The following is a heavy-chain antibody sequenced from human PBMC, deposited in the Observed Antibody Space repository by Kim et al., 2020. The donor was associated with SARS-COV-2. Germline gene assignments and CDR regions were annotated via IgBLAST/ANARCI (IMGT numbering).Heavy chain of an antibody. CDR3: ARGLVRQLSHLYYYYDLAA. CDR2: INHSGST. Sequence: SETLSLTCAVYGGSFSGYYWSWIRQSPGKGLEWIGEINHSGSTSYNSSLKSRVTISADTSKNQFSLKLSAVTAADTAVYFCARGLVRQLSHLYYYYDLAAWGQGTAVTVSS. V-gene: IGHV4-34*01. CDR1: GGSFSGYY. J-gene: IGHJ6*02. D-gene: IGHD6-6*01.